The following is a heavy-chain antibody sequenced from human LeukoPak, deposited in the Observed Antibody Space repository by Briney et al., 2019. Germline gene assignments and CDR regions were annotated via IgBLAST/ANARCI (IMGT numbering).Heavy chain of an antibody. J-gene: IGHJ4*02. D-gene: IGHD4-17*01. CDR2: INHSGST. CDR1: GGSFSGYY. Sequence: SETLSLTCAVYGGSFSGYYWSWIRQPPGKGLEWIGEINHSGSTNYNPSLKSRVTISVDTSKNQFSLKLSSVTAADTAVYYCASYGDYGEDYWGQGTLVTVSS. CDR3: ASYGDYGEDY. V-gene: IGHV4-34*01.